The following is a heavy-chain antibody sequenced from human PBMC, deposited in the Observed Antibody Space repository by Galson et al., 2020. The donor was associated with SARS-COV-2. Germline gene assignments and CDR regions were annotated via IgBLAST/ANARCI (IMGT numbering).Heavy chain of an antibody. V-gene: IGHV4-31*03. D-gene: IGHD4-17*01. J-gene: IGHJ4*02. CDR1: GVAIRTGYI. CDR3: ATGDYGDPLDS. CDR2: IFYSGST. Sequence: TLTLTCTASGVAIRTGYIWRGIRQRPGKGVEWIGYIFYSGSTYYIPSLRGRVAFSLDTSENQFSLQLSSMTAADTGVYYCATGDYGDPLDSWGQGTLVTVSS.